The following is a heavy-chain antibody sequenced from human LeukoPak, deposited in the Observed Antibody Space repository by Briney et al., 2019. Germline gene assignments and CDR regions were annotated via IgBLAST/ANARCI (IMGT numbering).Heavy chain of an antibody. CDR3: ARAIGLDASFFGFDP. D-gene: IGHD3/OR15-3a*01. CDR1: GYTFTSYA. CDR2: INAGNGNT. V-gene: IGHV1-3*03. J-gene: IGHJ5*02. Sequence: ASVTVSCKASGYTFTSYAMHWVRQAPGQRLEWMGWINAGNGNTKYSQEFQGRVTITRDTSASTAYMELSSLRSEDMAVYYCARAIGLDASFFGFDPWGQGTLVTVSS.